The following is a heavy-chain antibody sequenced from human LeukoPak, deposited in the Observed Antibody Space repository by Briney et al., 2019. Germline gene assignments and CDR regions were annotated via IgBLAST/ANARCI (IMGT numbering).Heavy chain of an antibody. V-gene: IGHV7-4-1*02. J-gene: IGHJ4*02. CDR1: GYTFTSYA. D-gene: IGHD3-10*01. Sequence: ASVKVSCKASGYTFTSYAMNWVRQAPGQGLEWMGWINTNTGNPTYAQGFTGRFVFSLDTSVSTAYLQISSLKAEDTAVYYCARVGITMILGAPGMSYFDYWGQGTLVTVSS. CDR2: INTNTGNP. CDR3: ARVGITMILGAPGMSYFDY.